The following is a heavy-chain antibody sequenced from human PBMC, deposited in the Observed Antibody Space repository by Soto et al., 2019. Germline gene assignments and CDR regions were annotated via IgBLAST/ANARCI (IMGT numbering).Heavy chain of an antibody. CDR2: IISIFGTA. D-gene: IGHD2-15*01. V-gene: IGHV1-69*13. J-gene: IGHJ6*02. CDR3: ARDPLVYCSGGSCSIYNYYGMDV. Sequence: GASVQVSCKASGGTFSSYAISWVRQAPGQGLEWMGGIISIFGTANYAQKFQGRVTITADESTSTAYMELSSLRSEDAAVYYCARDPLVYCSGGSCSIYNYYGMDVWGQGTRSPSP. CDR1: GGTFSSYA.